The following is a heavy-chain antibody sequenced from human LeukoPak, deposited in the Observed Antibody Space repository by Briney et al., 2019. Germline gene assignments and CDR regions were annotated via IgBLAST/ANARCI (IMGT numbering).Heavy chain of an antibody. CDR1: GGTFSSYA. Sequence: SVKVSCKASGGTFSSYAISWVRQAPGQGLEWMGRIIPILDIAKYAQKFQGRVTITADKSTSTAHMELSSLRSEDTAVYYCARGGGSGSYITIEYFQHWGQGTLVTVSS. V-gene: IGHV1-69*04. CDR2: IIPILDIA. CDR3: ARGGGSGSYITIEYFQH. J-gene: IGHJ1*01. D-gene: IGHD3-10*01.